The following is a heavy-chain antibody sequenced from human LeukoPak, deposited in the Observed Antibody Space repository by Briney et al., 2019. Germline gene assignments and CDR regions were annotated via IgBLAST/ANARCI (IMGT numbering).Heavy chain of an antibody. D-gene: IGHD2-8*01. V-gene: IGHV4-59*01. CDR1: GGSISSYY. Sequence: PSETLSLTCTVSGGSISSYYRSWIRQPPGKGLEWIGYIYYSGSTNYNPSLKSRVTISVDTSKNQFSLKLSSVTAADTAVYYCARDNGGYTDWGQGTLVTVSS. CDR2: IYYSGST. J-gene: IGHJ4*02. CDR3: ARDNGGYTD.